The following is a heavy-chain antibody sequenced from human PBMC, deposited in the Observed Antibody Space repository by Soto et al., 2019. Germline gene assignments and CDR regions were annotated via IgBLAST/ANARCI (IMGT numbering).Heavy chain of an antibody. CDR2: IYYSGST. CDR3: ASWGLVLYYYGRDV. J-gene: IGHJ6*02. D-gene: IGHD6-19*01. V-gene: IGHV4-31*03. CDR1: GGSISSGGYY. Sequence: SETLSLTCTVSGGSISSGGYYWSWIRQHPGKGLEWIGYIYYSGSTYYNPSLKSRVTISVDTSKNQFSLKLSSVTAADTAVYYCASWGLVLYYYGRDVWGQGTTVTVSS.